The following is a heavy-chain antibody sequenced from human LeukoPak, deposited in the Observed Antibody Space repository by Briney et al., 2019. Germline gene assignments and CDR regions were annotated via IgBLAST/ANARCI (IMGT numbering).Heavy chain of an antibody. V-gene: IGHV3-7*01. CDR3: ARVGDYYGSIGSDY. J-gene: IGHJ4*02. D-gene: IGHD3-10*01. CDR1: GFTFSSYW. CDR2: IKKDGSEK. Sequence: GGSLGLSCAASGFTFSSYWMTWVRQAPGKGLEWVANIKKDGSEKFYVDSVKGRFTISRDNPKNSLYLQMNSLRAEDTAVYYCARVGDYYGSIGSDYWGQGTLVTVSS.